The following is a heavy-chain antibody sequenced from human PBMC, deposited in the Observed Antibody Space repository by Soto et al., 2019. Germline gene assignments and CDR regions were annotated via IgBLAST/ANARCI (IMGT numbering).Heavy chain of an antibody. CDR3: ARDPRSSGWTLYYYGMDV. D-gene: IGHD6-19*01. V-gene: IGHV6-1*01. CDR1: GDSVSSNSAA. Sequence: SQTLSLTCAISGDSVSSNSAAWNWIRQSPSRGLEWLGRTYYRSKWYNDYAVSVKSRITINPDTSKNQFSLQLNSVTPEDTAVYYWARDPRSSGWTLYYYGMDVWGQGTTVTVSS. CDR2: TYYRSKWYN. J-gene: IGHJ6*02.